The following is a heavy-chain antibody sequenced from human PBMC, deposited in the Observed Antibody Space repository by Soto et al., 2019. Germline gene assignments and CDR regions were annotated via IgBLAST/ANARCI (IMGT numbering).Heavy chain of an antibody. J-gene: IGHJ6*02. Sequence: GGSLRLSCAASGFTFSSYWMSWVRQAPGKGLEWVANIKQDGSEKYYVDSVKGRFTISRDNAKNSLYLQMNSLRAEDTAVYYCARDEGDTAMVRYYYYYGMDVWRQGTTATVSS. CDR3: ARDEGDTAMVRYYYYYGMDV. CDR2: IKQDGSEK. V-gene: IGHV3-7*03. D-gene: IGHD5-18*01. CDR1: GFTFSSYW.